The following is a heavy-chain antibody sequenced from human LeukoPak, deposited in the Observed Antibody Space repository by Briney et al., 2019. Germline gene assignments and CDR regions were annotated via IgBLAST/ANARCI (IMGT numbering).Heavy chain of an antibody. CDR3: ARGRTPRGDIVVVPGGIPFFDY. Sequence: GASVKVSCKASGYTFTSYGISWVRQAPGQGLEWMGWISAYNGNTNYAQKLQGRVTMTTDTSTSTAYMELRSLRSEDTAVYYCARGRTPRGDIVVVPGGIPFFDYWGQGTLVTVSS. D-gene: IGHD2-2*01. V-gene: IGHV1-18*01. CDR2: ISAYNGNT. J-gene: IGHJ4*02. CDR1: GYTFTSYG.